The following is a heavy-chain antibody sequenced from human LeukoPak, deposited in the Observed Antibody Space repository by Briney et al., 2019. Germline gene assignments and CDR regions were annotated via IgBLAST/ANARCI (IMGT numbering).Heavy chain of an antibody. CDR2: ISHDGGKT. V-gene: IGHV3-30*18. CDR3: AKDGAMYFYDSTGLEYYFDN. CDR1: GFSFSSCG. Sequence: SGGSLRLSCAASGFSFSSCGMHWVRQAPGKGLEWVASISHDGGKTHYADSVKGRFTIARDKTKNTLYLQMISLRAEDTAVYYCAKDGAMYFYDSTGLEYYFDNWGQGTLVTVSS. D-gene: IGHD3-22*01. J-gene: IGHJ4*02.